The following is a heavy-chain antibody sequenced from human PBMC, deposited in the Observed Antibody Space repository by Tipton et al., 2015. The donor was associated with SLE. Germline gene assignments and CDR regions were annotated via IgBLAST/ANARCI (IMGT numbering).Heavy chain of an antibody. CDR3: ARVEGRSNFHYYGMDV. CDR1: GDSIGGYY. J-gene: IGHJ6*02. V-gene: IGHV4-59*01. CDR2: MYYSGGT. D-gene: IGHD4-11*01. Sequence: TLSLTCTVSGDSIGGYYWTWIRQPPGKGLEWIGYMYYSGGTKYNPSLSGRVTIDIDRPKSQISLRLKSVTAADTAVYFCARVEGRSNFHYYGMDVWGQGTKVTVSS.